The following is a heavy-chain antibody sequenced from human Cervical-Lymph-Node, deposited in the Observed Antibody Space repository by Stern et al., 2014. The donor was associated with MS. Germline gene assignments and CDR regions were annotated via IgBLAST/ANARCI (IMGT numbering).Heavy chain of an antibody. J-gene: IGHJ4*02. V-gene: IGHV5-51*03. CDR2: IDPGNSDT. CDR1: GYSFTSYW. CDR3: TRRARRVLRPDYYFDY. D-gene: IGHD3-3*01. Sequence: EVQLEESGAEVKKPGESLKISCKGSGYSFTSYWIAWVRQMPGKGLEWMGIIDPGNSDTIYSPSFQGQVTISADKSISTAYLQWSSLKASDTAMYYCTRRARRVLRPDYYFDYWGQGTLVTVSS.